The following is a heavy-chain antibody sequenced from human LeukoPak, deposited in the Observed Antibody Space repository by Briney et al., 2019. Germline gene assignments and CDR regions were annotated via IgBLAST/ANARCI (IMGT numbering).Heavy chain of an antibody. D-gene: IGHD3-16*02. Sequence: SETLSLTCTVSGGSISSYYWSWIRQPPGKGLEWIGYIYYSGSTNYNPSLKSRVTISVDTSKNQFSLKLSSVTAADTAVYYCARVGAIGPFDYWGQGTLVTVSS. J-gene: IGHJ4*02. V-gene: IGHV4-59*01. CDR2: IYYSGST. CDR1: GGSISSYY. CDR3: ARVGAIGPFDY.